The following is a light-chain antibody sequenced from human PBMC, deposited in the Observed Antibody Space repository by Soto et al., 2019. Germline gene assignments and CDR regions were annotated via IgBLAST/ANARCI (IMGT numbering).Light chain of an antibody. J-gene: IGLJ2*01. CDR3: QTWGTGIVV. CDR1: SGHSSYA. Sequence: QSVLTQSPSASASLGASVKLTCTLSSGHSSYAIAWHQQQPEKGPRYLLKVYSDGSYTKGDEIPDRFSGSSSGAERYLIISSLQSDDEADYYCQTWGTGIVVFGGGTKLTVL. V-gene: IGLV4-69*01. CDR2: VYSDGSY.